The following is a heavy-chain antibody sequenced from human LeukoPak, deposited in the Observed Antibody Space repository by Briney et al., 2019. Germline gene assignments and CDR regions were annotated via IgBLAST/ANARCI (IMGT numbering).Heavy chain of an antibody. CDR2: INTNTGNP. CDR1: GYTFTSYA. Sequence: GASVKVSCKASGYTFTSYAMNWVRQAPGQGLEWMGWINTNTGNPTYAQGFTGRFVFSLDTSVSTAYLQISSLKAEDTAVYYCARSCYFDSSAYYLFDYWGQGTLVTVSS. CDR3: ARSCYFDSSAYYLFDY. J-gene: IGHJ4*02. D-gene: IGHD3-22*01. V-gene: IGHV7-4-1*02.